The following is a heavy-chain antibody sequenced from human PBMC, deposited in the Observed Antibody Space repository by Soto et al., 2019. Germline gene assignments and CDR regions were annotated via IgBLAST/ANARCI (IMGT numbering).Heavy chain of an antibody. V-gene: IGHV4-30-2*01. Sequence: QLQLQESGSGLVKPSQTLSLTCAVSGGSISSGGYSWSWIRQPPGKGLEWIGYIYHSGSTYYNPSLQSRVTISVDRSKNQFSLKLSSVTAADTAVYYCARLYCGGDCYSPADAFDIWGQGTMVTVSS. CDR2: IYHSGST. CDR3: ARLYCGGDCYSPADAFDI. D-gene: IGHD2-21*02. J-gene: IGHJ3*02. CDR1: GGSISSGGYS.